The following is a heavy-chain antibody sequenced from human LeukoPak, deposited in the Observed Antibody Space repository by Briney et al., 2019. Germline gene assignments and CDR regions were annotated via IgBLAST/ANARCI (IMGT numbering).Heavy chain of an antibody. V-gene: IGHV1-2*02. D-gene: IGHD3-3*01. CDR2: INPNSGGT. CDR3: ASTKTPQGILEWLVY. J-gene: IGHJ4*02. Sequence: ASVKVSCKASGGTFSSYAISWVRQAPGQGLEWMGWINPNSGGTNYAQKFQGRVTMTRDKSLSTAYMELSSLRSDDTAVYYCASTKTPQGILEWLVYWGQGTLVTVSS. CDR1: GGTFSSYA.